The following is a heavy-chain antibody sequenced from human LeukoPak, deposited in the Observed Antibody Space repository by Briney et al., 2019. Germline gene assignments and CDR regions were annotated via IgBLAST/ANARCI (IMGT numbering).Heavy chain of an antibody. D-gene: IGHD3-10*01. J-gene: IGHJ4*02. V-gene: IGHV3-48*04. CDR2: ITGSSVSI. CDR1: GFAFLSHS. CDR3: ARVRWFGELLN. Sequence: GGSLRLSCEASGFAFLSHSMNWVRQAPGKGLEWISYITGSSVSIFYADSVKGRFTISRDNAKNTLYLQMNSLRAEDTAVYYCARVRWFGELLNWGQGTLVTVSS.